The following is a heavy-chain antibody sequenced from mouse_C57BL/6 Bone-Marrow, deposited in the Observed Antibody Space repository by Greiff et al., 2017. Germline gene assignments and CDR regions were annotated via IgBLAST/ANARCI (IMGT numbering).Heavy chain of an antibody. CDR3: ASPHDYVRYYAMDY. CDR2: INPSSGYT. V-gene: IGHV1-7*01. D-gene: IGHD2-4*01. CDR1: GYTFTSYW. J-gene: IGHJ4*01. Sequence: VQLQQSGAELAKPGASVKLSCKASGYTFTSYWMHWVKQRPGQGLEWIGYINPSSGYTKYNQKFKDKATFTADKSSSTAYMQLSSLTYEDSAVYYCASPHDYVRYYAMDYWGQGTSVTVSS.